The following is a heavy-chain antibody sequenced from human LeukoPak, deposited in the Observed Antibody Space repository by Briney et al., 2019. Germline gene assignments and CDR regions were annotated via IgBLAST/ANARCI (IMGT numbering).Heavy chain of an antibody. CDR2: ISGSGGST. V-gene: IGHV3-23*01. Sequence: GGSLRLSCAASGFTFSSYGMHWVRQAPGKGLEWVSAISGSGGSTYYADSVKGRFTISRDNSKNTLYLQMNSLRAEDTAVYYCAKVAAYYYDSSGYYSGDAFDIWGQGTMVTVSS. J-gene: IGHJ3*02. CDR3: AKVAAYYYDSSGYYSGDAFDI. CDR1: GFTFSSYG. D-gene: IGHD3-22*01.